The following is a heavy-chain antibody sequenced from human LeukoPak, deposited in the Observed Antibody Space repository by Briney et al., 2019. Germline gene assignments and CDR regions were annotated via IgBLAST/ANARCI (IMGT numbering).Heavy chain of an antibody. CDR2: ISYDGSNK. V-gene: IGHV3-30*18. J-gene: IGHJ4*02. CDR1: GFTFSSYG. D-gene: IGHD3-22*01. CDR3: EKDTKRYYYDSSGPYFDY. Sequence: TGRSLRLSCAASGFTFSSYGMHWVRQAPGKGLEWVAVISYDGSNKYYADSVKGRFTISRDNSKNTLYLQMNSLRGEDTAVYYCEKDTKRYYYDSSGPYFDYWGQGTLVTVSS.